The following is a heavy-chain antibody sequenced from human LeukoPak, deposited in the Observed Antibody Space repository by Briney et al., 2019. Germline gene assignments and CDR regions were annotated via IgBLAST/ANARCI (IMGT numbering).Heavy chain of an antibody. CDR2: IYTSGST. CDR1: GGSISSSSYY. Sequence: SETLSLTCTVSGGSISSSSYYWGWIRQPPGKGLEWIGRIYTSGSTNYNPSLKSRVTISVDRSKSQFSLKLSSVTAADTAVYYCARLKLIWFGEFEGFDPWGQGVLVTVSS. V-gene: IGHV4-61*05. CDR3: ARLKLIWFGEFEGFDP. D-gene: IGHD3-10*01. J-gene: IGHJ5*02.